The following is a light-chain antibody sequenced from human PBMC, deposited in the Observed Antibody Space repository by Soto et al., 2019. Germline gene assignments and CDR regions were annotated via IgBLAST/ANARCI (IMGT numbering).Light chain of an antibody. CDR2: EVS. Sequence: QSALTQPASVSGSPGQSITISCTGTSSDVGSYNFVSWYQLHPGKAPKLMIYEVSKRPSGVSDRFSGSKSGNTASLTISGLQADDEADYYFCSYAGGSNVFGTGTKVTVL. CDR1: SSDVGSYNF. J-gene: IGLJ1*01. V-gene: IGLV2-23*02. CDR3: CSYAGGSNV.